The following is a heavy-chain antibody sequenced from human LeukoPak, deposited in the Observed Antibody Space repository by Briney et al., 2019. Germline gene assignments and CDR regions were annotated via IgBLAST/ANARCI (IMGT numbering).Heavy chain of an antibody. CDR2: IYYSGST. D-gene: IGHD6-13*01. Sequence: SETLSLTCTVSGGSISGYYWNWIRQPPGKGLEWIGYIYYSGSTNYNPSLKSRVTISVDTSKNQFSLKLSSVTAADTAVYYCARGGLRYSSSWAYYYYGMDVWGQGTTVTVSS. V-gene: IGHV4-59*12. J-gene: IGHJ6*02. CDR3: ARGGLRYSSSWAYYYYGMDV. CDR1: GGSISGYY.